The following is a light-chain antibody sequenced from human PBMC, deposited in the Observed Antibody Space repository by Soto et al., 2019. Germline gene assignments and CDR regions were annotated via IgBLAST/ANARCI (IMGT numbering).Light chain of an antibody. J-gene: IGKJ3*01. CDR3: QQDNMTPFT. V-gene: IGKV1-39*01. CDR2: ASS. Sequence: DIQTTQSPSSLSASVGDRVTITCRTGQTVSNNLNWYQRKPGKAPSLLIYASSTLQSGVPSRFIGSGSETEFTLTISSLQPEDFATYYCQQDNMTPFTFGPGTKVDI. CDR1: QTVSNN.